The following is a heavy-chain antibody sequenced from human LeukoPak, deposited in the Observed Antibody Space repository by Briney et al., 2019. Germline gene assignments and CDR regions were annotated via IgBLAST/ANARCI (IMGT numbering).Heavy chain of an antibody. CDR2: ISAYNGNT. J-gene: IGHJ3*02. D-gene: IGHD3-22*01. CDR3: ARDRMIVVVIGLGHDAFDI. V-gene: IGHV1-18*01. CDR1: GYTFTSYG. Sequence: ASVKVSRKASGYTFTSYGISWVRQAPGQGLEWMGWISAYNGNTNYAQKLQGRVTMTTDTSTSTAYMELRSLRSDDTAVYYCARDRMIVVVIGLGHDAFDIWGQGTMVTVSS.